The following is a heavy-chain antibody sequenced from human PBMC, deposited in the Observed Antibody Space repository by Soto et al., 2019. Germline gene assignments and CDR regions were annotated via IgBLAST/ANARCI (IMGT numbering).Heavy chain of an antibody. CDR3: ASDGGGWPDN. J-gene: IGHJ4*02. CDR1: GYTFPSYG. Sequence: QVHLVQSGAEVKKPGASVKVSCKASGYTFPSYGISWIRQAPGQGLVWMGWISAHNGHTKYTQNFQGRVTMTTDISTSAAHMELRGLRSADRAVYYGASDGGGWPDNGGQGTLFTVSS. CDR2: ISAHNGHT. D-gene: IGHD6-19*01. V-gene: IGHV1-18*01.